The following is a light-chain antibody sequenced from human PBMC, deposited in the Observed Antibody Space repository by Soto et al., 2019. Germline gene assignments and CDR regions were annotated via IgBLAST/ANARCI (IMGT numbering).Light chain of an antibody. CDR2: AAA. Sequence: IQLTQSPSSLSASVGDRVTIACRASQGINNYLAWYQQRAGKAPKLLIYAAATLQSGVPSRFSGSGFGTDFALTISSLQPEDFATYYCQQFASFPETFGQGTKLDTK. J-gene: IGKJ2*01. CDR3: QQFASFPET. CDR1: QGINNY. V-gene: IGKV1-9*01.